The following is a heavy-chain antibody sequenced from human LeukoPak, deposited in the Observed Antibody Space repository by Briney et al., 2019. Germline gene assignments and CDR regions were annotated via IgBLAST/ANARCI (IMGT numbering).Heavy chain of an antibody. V-gene: IGHV4-30-4*02. CDR3: ARDSLEYYYGMDV. CDR2: IYYSGST. J-gene: IGHJ6*02. CDR1: GGSISSGDYY. Sequence: SETLSLTCTVSGGSISSGDYYWSWIRQTPGKGLEWIGHIYYSGSTYYSPSLKSRVTISVDTSKNQFSLKLSSVTAADTAVYYCARDSLEYYYGMDVWGQGTTVTISS.